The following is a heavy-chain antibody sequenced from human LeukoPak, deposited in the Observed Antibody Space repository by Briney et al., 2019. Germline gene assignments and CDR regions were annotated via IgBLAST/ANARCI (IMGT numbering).Heavy chain of an antibody. J-gene: IGHJ6*03. CDR2: INPNSGGT. Sequence: GASVKVSCKASGYTFTGYYIHWVRQAPGQGLEWMGWINPNSGGTNYAQKFQGRVTMTRDTSISTAYMELSRLRSDDTAVYYCATSPSRHHYYYYYYMDVWGKGTTVTVSS. CDR3: ATSPSRHHYYYYYYMDV. V-gene: IGHV1-2*02. CDR1: GYTFTGYY.